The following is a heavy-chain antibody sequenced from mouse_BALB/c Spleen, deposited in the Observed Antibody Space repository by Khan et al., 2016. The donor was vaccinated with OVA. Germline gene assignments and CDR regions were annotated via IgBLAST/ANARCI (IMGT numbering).Heavy chain of an antibody. CDR1: GYSITSDYA. Sequence: QLEESGPGLLKPSQSLSLTCTVTGYSITSDYAWNWIRQFPGNQLEWMAYIGYSGSTTYNPSLRSRISITRDTSKNQFFLQLNSVTTEDTDTSYCASGRLLHRYPDYFDYWGQGTTLTVSS. CDR3: ASGRLLHRYPDYFDY. CDR2: IGYSGST. J-gene: IGHJ2*01. V-gene: IGHV3-2*02. D-gene: IGHD1-1*01.